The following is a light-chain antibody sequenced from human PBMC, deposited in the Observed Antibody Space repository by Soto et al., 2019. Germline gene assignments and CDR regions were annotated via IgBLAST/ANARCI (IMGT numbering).Light chain of an antibody. V-gene: IGLV1-40*01. CDR3: QSYDSSLSGSV. Sequence: QSVLTQSPSVSGAPGQRVTISCTGSSSNIGAGYDVHWYQQLPGTAPKSLIHGNSNRPSGVPDRFSGSKSGTSASLAITGLQAEDEADYYCQSYDSSLSGSVFGGGTKVTVL. J-gene: IGLJ2*01. CDR1: SSNIGAGYD. CDR2: GNS.